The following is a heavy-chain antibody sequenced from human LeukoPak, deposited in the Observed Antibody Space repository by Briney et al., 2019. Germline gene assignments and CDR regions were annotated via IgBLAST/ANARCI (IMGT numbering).Heavy chain of an antibody. V-gene: IGHV4-39*07. J-gene: IGHJ4*02. Sequence: SETLSLTCTVSGGSISSSSYYWGWIRQPPGTGLEWLGSIYYSGSTYYNPSLKSRVTISVDTSKNQFSLKLSSVTAADTAVYYCARVGSYDFWSGNYFDYWGQGTLVTVSS. D-gene: IGHD3-3*01. CDR2: IYYSGST. CDR3: ARVGSYDFWSGNYFDY. CDR1: GGSISSSSYY.